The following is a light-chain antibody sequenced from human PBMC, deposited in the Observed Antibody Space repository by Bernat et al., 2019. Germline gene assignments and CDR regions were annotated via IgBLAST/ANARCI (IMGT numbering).Light chain of an antibody. CDR3: QQYGSSPRT. CDR2: GAS. J-gene: IGKJ1*01. V-gene: IGKV3-20*01. Sequence: EIVLTQSPGTLSLSPGEGATLSCRASQSVIRSYLAWYQQKPGQAPRLLIYGASNRATGIPDRFSGSGSGTDFILTISRLEPEDVEVYHCQQYGSSPRTFGQGTKVEIK. CDR1: QSVIRSY.